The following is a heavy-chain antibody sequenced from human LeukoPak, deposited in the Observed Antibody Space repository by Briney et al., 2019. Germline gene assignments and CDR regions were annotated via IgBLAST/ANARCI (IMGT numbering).Heavy chain of an antibody. CDR1: GGTFSSYA. Sequence: SVKVSCKASGGTFSSYAISWVRQAPGQGLEWMGGIIPIFGTANYAQKFQGRVTITADKSTSTAYMELSSLRSEDTAVYYCARDYRASSIVVVPAASYNWFDPWGQGTLVTVSS. D-gene: IGHD2-2*01. CDR2: IIPIFGTA. J-gene: IGHJ5*02. V-gene: IGHV1-69*06. CDR3: ARDYRASSIVVVPAASYNWFDP.